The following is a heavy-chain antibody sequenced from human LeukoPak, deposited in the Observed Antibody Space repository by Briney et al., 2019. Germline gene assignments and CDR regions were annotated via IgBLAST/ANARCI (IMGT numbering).Heavy chain of an antibody. J-gene: IGHJ6*02. CDR3: ARDEWGDIVVVPAARYYYYGMDV. D-gene: IGHD2-2*01. Sequence: GASVKVSCKASGYTFTSYGISWVRQAPGQGLEWMGWINTNTGNPTYAQGFTGRFVFSLDTSVSTAYLQISSLKAEDTAVYYCARDEWGDIVVVPAARYYYYGMDVWGQGTTVTVSS. CDR2: INTNTGNP. CDR1: GYTFTSYG. V-gene: IGHV7-4-1*02.